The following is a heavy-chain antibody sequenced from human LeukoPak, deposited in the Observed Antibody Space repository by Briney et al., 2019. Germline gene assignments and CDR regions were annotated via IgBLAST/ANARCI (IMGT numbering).Heavy chain of an antibody. Sequence: GGSLRLSCAAPGFTFSSYWMHWVRQAPGKGLVWVSRINSDGSSTSYADSVKGRFTISRDNAKNTLYLQMNSLRAEDTAVYYCATHSTLAVAGDFDYWGQGTLVTVSS. V-gene: IGHV3-74*01. CDR1: GFTFSSYW. D-gene: IGHD6-19*01. CDR3: ATHSTLAVAGDFDY. CDR2: INSDGSST. J-gene: IGHJ4*02.